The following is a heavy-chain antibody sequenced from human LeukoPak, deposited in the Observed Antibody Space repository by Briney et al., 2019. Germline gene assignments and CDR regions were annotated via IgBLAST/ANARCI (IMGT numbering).Heavy chain of an antibody. CDR1: GFTVSSSY. Sequence: GGSLRLSCAASGFTVSSSYMSWVRQAPGKGLEWVSYISSSSSTIYYADSVKGRFTIPRDNAKNSLYLQMNSLRAEDTAVYYCAREGRTYYGMDVWGQGTTVTVSS. J-gene: IGHJ6*02. CDR2: ISSSSSTI. V-gene: IGHV3-48*04. CDR3: AREGRTYYGMDV.